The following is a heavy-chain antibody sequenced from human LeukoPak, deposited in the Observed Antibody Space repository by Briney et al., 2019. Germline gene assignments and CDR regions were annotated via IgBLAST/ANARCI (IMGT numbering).Heavy chain of an antibody. J-gene: IGHJ4*02. D-gene: IGHD3-10*01. CDR2: ISAYNGNT. CDR3: ARDRYYGSGKRYFDY. V-gene: IGHV1-18*01. Sequence: ASVKVSCKASGYTFISYGISWVRQAPGQGLEWMGWISAYNGNTNYAQKLQGRVTMTTDTSTSTAYMELRSLRSDDTAVYYCARDRYYGSGKRYFDYWGQGTLVTVSS. CDR1: GYTFISYG.